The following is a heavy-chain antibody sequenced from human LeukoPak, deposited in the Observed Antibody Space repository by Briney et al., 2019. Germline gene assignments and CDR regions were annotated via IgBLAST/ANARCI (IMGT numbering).Heavy chain of an antibody. D-gene: IGHD1-1*01. Sequence: GGSLRLSCAASGFTFRNYAMSWVRQAPGKGLEWVSVIDGGGGPTYYADSVKGRFTICRDNSKNTLYLQMNSMRAEDVAVYFCAKNSSYNWQYFFAYWGQGTLVTVSS. CDR3: AKNSSYNWQYFFAY. V-gene: IGHV3-23*01. CDR2: IDGGGGPT. J-gene: IGHJ4*02. CDR1: GFTFRNYA.